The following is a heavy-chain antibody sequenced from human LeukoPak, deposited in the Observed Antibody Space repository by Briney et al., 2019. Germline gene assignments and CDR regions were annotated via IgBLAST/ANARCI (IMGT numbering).Heavy chain of an antibody. D-gene: IGHD4-17*01. CDR2: IWYDGSNK. CDR1: GFTFSSYG. Sequence: PGGSLRLSCAASGFTFSSYGMHWVRQAPGKGLEWVAVIWYDGSNKYYADSVKGRFTISRDNSKNTLYLQMNSLRAEDTAVYYCAKETEGYGDHGPTDYWGQGTLVTVSS. J-gene: IGHJ4*02. V-gene: IGHV3-30*02. CDR3: AKETEGYGDHGPTDY.